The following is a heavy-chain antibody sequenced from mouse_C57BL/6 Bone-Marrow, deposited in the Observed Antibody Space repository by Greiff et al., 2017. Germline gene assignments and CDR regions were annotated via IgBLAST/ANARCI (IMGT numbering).Heavy chain of an antibody. D-gene: IGHD2-3*01. CDR2: IYPRSGNT. J-gene: IGHJ3*01. CDR1: GYTFTSYG. Sequence: VKLMESGAELARPGASVKLSCKASGYTFTSYGISWVKQRTGQGLEWIGEIYPRSGNTYYNEKFKGKATLTADKSSSTAYMELRSLTSEDSAVYYCARSYDGYPSGFAYWGQGTLVTVSA. CDR3: ARSYDGYPSGFAY. V-gene: IGHV1-81*01.